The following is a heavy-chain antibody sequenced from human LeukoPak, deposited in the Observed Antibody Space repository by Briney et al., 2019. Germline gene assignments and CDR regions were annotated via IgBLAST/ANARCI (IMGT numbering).Heavy chain of an antibody. CDR3: ARVLGEDYARFDP. D-gene: IGHD3-10*01. Sequence: PSQTLSLTCTVSGGSISSGGYYWSWIRQHPGEGLEWIGYIYYSGSTYYNPSLKSRVTISVDTSKNQFSLKLSSVTAADTAVYYCARVLGEDYARFDPWGQGTLVTVSS. J-gene: IGHJ5*02. CDR1: GGSISSGGYY. V-gene: IGHV4-31*03. CDR2: IYYSGST.